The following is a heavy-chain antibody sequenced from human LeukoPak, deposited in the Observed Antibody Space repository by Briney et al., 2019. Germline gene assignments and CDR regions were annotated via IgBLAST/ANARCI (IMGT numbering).Heavy chain of an antibody. Sequence: SQTLSLTCAVSGGSISSGGYYWSWIRQSPGKGLEWIGYIYYSGSTNYNPSLKSRVTILVDTSKNQFSLKLSSVTAADTAVYYCARDVDGGNGESYFDYWGQGTLVTDSS. CDR1: GGSISSGGYY. V-gene: IGHV4-61*08. D-gene: IGHD4-23*01. CDR3: ARDVDGGNGESYFDY. CDR2: IYYSGST. J-gene: IGHJ4*02.